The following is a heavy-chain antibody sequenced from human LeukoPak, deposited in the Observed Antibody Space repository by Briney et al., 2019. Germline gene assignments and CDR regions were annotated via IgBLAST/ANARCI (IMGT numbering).Heavy chain of an antibody. V-gene: IGHV3-48*01. J-gene: IGHJ3*02. Sequence: GGSLRLSCAASGLTFSSHSMNWVRQAPGKGLEWVSYISSSSSTIYYADSVKGRFTISRDNAKNSLYLQMNSLRAGDTAVYYCARDVRGGYCSRTSCYTSDAFDIWGQGTMVTVSS. CDR1: GLTFSSHS. CDR2: ISSSSSTI. CDR3: ARDVRGGYCSRTSCYTSDAFDI. D-gene: IGHD2-2*02.